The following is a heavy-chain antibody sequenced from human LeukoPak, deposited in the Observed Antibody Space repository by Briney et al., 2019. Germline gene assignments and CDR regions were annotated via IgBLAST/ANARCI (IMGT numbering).Heavy chain of an antibody. CDR3: ARVLGAHRYGSIDH. CDR2: INPNSGGT. J-gene: IGHJ4*02. Sequence: GASVKVSCKASGYTFTDYYVHWVRQAPGQGLEWMGWINPNSGGTEYAQKFQGRVTMTRDTSISTAYMDLSWLGSDDTAMYYCARVLGAHRYGSIDHWGQGTLVTVSS. D-gene: IGHD5-18*01. V-gene: IGHV1-2*02. CDR1: GYTFTDYY.